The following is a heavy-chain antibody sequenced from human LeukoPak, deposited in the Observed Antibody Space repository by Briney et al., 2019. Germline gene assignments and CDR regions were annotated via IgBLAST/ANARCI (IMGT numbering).Heavy chain of an antibody. CDR2: INPSGGST. V-gene: IGHV1-46*01. Sequence: ASVKVSCKASGYTFTSYYMHWVRQAPGQGLEWMGIINPSGGSTSYAQKFQGRVTMTEDTSTDTAYMELSSLRSEDTAVYYCATLLSPLLQPKFDYWGQGTLVTVSS. CDR3: ATLLSPLLQPKFDY. J-gene: IGHJ4*02. D-gene: IGHD1-1*01. CDR1: GYTFTSYY.